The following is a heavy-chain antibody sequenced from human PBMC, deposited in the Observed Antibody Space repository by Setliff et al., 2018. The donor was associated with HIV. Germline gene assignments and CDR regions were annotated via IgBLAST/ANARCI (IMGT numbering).Heavy chain of an antibody. Sequence: GGSLSLSCAASGFTFNTYAMSWVRQAPGKGLEWVSVISGSGGSTFYADSVKGRFTISRENSKNTLYLQMNGLRVEDTAVYYCAKDGISGGAYPPYYFDYWGHGTRVTVSS. CDR2: ISGSGGST. CDR3: AKDGISGGAYPPYYFDY. J-gene: IGHJ4*01. CDR1: GFTFNTYA. V-gene: IGHV3-23*01. D-gene: IGHD2-15*01.